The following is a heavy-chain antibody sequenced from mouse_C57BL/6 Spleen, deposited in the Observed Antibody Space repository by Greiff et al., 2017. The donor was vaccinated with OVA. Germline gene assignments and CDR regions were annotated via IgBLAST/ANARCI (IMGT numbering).Heavy chain of an antibody. CDR1: GYTFTDYN. J-gene: IGHJ2*01. CDR3: ARSGYYGSSRFDY. V-gene: IGHV1-22*01. CDR2: INPNNGGT. D-gene: IGHD1-1*01. Sequence: VQLQQSGPELVKPGASVKMSCKASGYTFTDYNMHWVKQSHGKSLEWIGYINPNNGGTSYNQKFKGKATLTVNKSSSTAYMELRSLTSEDSAVYYCARSGYYGSSRFDYWGQGTTLTVSS.